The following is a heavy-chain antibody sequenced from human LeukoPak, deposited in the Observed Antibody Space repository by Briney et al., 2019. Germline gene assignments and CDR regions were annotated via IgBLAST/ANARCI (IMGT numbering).Heavy chain of an antibody. V-gene: IGHV3-30*02. CDR2: IRYDGSNK. D-gene: IGHD6-13*01. CDR1: GFTVSIYG. Sequence: GGSLRLSCAASGFTVSIYGMHWVRQAPGKGLEWVAFIRYDGSNKYYADSVKGRFTISRDNSKNTLYLQMNSLRAEDTAVYYCPRSWDFDYWGQGTLVTVSS. J-gene: IGHJ4*02. CDR3: PRSWDFDY.